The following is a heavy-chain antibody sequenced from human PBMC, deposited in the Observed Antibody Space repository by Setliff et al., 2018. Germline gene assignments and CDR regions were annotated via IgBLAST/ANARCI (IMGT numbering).Heavy chain of an antibody. Sequence: SETLSLTCAVYGGSFSTYYWSWIRQPPGKGLEWLGEVSHSGSTNYNPSLKSRVTMSVDTAKNPFSLRLSSVTAADTAVYYCAKEGYYDHFGYYHYYFDFWGQGTLVTVSS. CDR3: AKEGYYDHFGYYHYYFDF. V-gene: IGHV4-34*01. D-gene: IGHD3-22*01. CDR1: GGSFSTYY. CDR2: VSHSGST. J-gene: IGHJ4*02.